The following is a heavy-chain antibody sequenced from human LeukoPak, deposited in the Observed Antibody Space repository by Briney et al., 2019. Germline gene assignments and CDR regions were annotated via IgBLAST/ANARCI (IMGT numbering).Heavy chain of an antibody. Sequence: GGSLRRSCAASGFTFTTYWMSWVRQAPGKRLEWVANIKQDGSDKYYVDSVKGRFTISRDNAKNSLYLQMNSLRAEDAAVYYCAREARGDDYFDLWGRGTLVTVSS. V-gene: IGHV3-7*05. D-gene: IGHD4-17*01. CDR2: IKQDGSDK. CDR3: AREARGDDYFDL. CDR1: GFTFTTYW. J-gene: IGHJ2*01.